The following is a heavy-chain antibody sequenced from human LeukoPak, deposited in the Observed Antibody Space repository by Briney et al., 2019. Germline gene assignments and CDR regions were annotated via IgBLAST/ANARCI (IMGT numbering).Heavy chain of an antibody. CDR2: IKHDGSEK. CDR3: ARITGLAAANDY. D-gene: IGHD6-25*01. CDR1: GFTFSIYS. Sequence: PGGSLRLSCAASGFTFSIYSMKWVRQAPGKGLEWVANIKHDGSEKFYVDSVKGRFTISRDNAKNSLYLQLNSLRDEDTAVYYCARITGLAAANDYWGQGTLVTVSS. J-gene: IGHJ4*02. V-gene: IGHV3-7*01.